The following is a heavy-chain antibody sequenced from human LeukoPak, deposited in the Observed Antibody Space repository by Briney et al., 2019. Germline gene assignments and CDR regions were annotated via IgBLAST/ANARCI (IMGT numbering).Heavy chain of an antibody. V-gene: IGHV3-33*01. CDR3: ARDWGSSGYYFFDY. CDR1: GFTFSSYG. D-gene: IGHD3-22*01. Sequence: PGRSLRLSCAASGFTFSSYGMHWVRQAPGKGLEWVAVIWYDGSNKYYADSVKGRFTISRDNSKNTLYLQMNSLRAEDTAVYYCARDWGSSGYYFFDYWGQGTLVTVSS. CDR2: IWYDGSNK. J-gene: IGHJ4*02.